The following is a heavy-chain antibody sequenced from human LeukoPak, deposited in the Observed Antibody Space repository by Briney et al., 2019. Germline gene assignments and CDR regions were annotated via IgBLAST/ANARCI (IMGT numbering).Heavy chain of an antibody. CDR1: GYTFTSYY. Sequence: GASVKVSCKASGYTFTSYYMHWVRQSPGPGLGWMGIINPSGGSTSYAQKFQGRVTMTRDTSTSTVYMELSSLRSEDTAVYYCARESYIVATIDYWGQGTLVTVSS. D-gene: IGHD5-12*01. V-gene: IGHV1-46*01. CDR3: ARESYIVATIDY. J-gene: IGHJ4*02. CDR2: INPSGGST.